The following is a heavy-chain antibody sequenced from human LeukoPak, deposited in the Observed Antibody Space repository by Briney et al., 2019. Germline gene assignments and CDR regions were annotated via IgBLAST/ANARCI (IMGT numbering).Heavy chain of an antibody. CDR1: GVSISSYY. V-gene: IGHV4-4*07. CDR2: IHTSGST. CDR3: SRGGGSITAAGPWGNFSN. D-gene: IGHD6-13*01. J-gene: IGHJ4*02. Sequence: PSETLSLTCNVSGVSISSYYWSWIRQPAGKGLEWIGRIHTSGSTNYNPSLKSRVTMSVDTSKNQFSLKLSSVTAADTAVYYCSRGGGSITAAGPWGNFSNRGQGTLVTVSS.